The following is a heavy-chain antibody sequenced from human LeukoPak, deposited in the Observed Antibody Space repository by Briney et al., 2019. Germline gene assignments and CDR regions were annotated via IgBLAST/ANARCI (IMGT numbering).Heavy chain of an antibody. Sequence: SETLSLTCTVSGGSISSYYWSWIRQPPGKGLEWIGYIYYSGSTNYNPSLKSRVTISVDTSKNQFSLKLSSVTAADTAVYYCATNKLGCSGGSCYSVLDYWGQGTLVTVSS. CDR1: GGSISSYY. CDR3: ATNKLGCSGGSCYSVLDY. J-gene: IGHJ4*02. D-gene: IGHD2-15*01. CDR2: IYYSGST. V-gene: IGHV4-59*12.